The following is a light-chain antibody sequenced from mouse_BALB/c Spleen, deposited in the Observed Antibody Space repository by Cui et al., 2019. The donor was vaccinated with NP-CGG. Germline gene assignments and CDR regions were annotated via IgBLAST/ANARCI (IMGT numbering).Light chain of an antibody. CDR1: TGAVTTSNY. Sequence: QGCVTEKSALTTSPGETVTLTCRSSTGAVTTSNYANWVQEKPDHLFTGLIGGTNNRAPGVPARFSGSLIGDKAALTITGAQTEDEAIYFCALWYSNHWVFGGGTKLTVL. V-gene: IGLV1*01. J-gene: IGLJ1*01. CDR2: GTN. CDR3: ALWYSNHWV.